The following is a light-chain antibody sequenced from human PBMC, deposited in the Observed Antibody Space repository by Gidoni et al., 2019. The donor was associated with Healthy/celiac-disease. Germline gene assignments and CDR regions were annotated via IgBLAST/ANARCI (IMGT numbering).Light chain of an antibody. CDR2: GAS. CDR1: QSVSSSY. CDR3: QQYSSSPYT. J-gene: IGKJ2*01. Sequence: DIVLTQSPGTLSLSPGDRATLSCRASQSVSSSYLAWYQQKPGQAPRLLIYGASSRATGIPDRFSGSGSGTDFTLTISRLEPEYFAVYYCQQYSSSPYTFGQGTKLEIK. V-gene: IGKV3-20*01.